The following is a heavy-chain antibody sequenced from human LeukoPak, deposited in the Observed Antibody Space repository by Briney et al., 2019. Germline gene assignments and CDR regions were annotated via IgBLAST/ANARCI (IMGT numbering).Heavy chain of an antibody. CDR1: GYTFTDYY. J-gene: IGHJ5*02. CDR2: VDPEDGET. Sequence: ASVKISCKVSGYTFTDYYMHWVQQAPGKGLEWMGRVDPEDGETIYAEKFQGRVTITADTSTDTAYMELSSLRSEDTAVYYCAPSQTSSSFGNWFDPWGQGTLVTVSS. D-gene: IGHD6-13*01. V-gene: IGHV1-69-2*01. CDR3: APSQTSSSFGNWFDP.